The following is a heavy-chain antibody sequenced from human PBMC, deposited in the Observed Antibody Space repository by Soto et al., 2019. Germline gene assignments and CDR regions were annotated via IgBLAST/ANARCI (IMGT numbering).Heavy chain of an antibody. D-gene: IGHD3-9*01. V-gene: IGHV3-9*01. J-gene: IGHJ5*02. CDR3: ARGGDYDILTGLNWFDP. Sequence: ALRLSCAASGVNFDDYAMHWVRQIPGKGLEWVSGISWESGSIGYADSVKGRFSISRDNAKNSLYLQMNSLRAEDTAVYYCARGGDYDILTGLNWFDPWGQGTLVTVSS. CDR1: GVNFDDYA. CDR2: ISWESGSI.